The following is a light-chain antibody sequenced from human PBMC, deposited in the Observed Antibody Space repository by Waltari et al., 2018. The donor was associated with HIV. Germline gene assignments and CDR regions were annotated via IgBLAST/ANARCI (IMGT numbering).Light chain of an antibody. CDR1: TLGDKY. V-gene: IGLV3-1*01. CDR2: EDN. J-gene: IGLJ2*01. Sequence: SYEMAQPPSVSLSLGNTATISCSGETLGDKYVSWYSQSPGQSPVLVIYEDNKRPSGIPERFSGSNSGDTGTLTISGTQAVDEADYYCQAWDSGTVVFGGGTKLTVL. CDR3: QAWDSGTVV.